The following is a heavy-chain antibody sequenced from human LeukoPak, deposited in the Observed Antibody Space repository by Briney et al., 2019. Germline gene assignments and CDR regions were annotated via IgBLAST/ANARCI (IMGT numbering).Heavy chain of an antibody. V-gene: IGHV4-59*01. CDR1: GGSISSYY. CDR3: ARVPGSTYYDFWSGYYTADWFDP. D-gene: IGHD3-3*01. CDR2: IYYSGST. Sequence: PSETLSLTCTVSGGSISSYYWSWIRQPPGKGLEWIGYIYYSGSTNYNPSLKSRVTISVDTSKNQFSLKLSSVTAADTAVYYCARVPGSTYYDFWSGYYTADWFDPWGQGTLVTVSS. J-gene: IGHJ5*02.